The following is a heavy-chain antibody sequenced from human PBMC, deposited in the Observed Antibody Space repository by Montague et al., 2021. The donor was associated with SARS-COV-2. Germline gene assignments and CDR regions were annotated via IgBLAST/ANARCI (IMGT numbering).Heavy chain of an antibody. Sequence: LSLTCGVDGGSLSGYYWSWIRQAPGEGLEWVSSISSSGTTLYYASSVKGRFTISRDNAKNSLYLQMNSLRAEDTAVYYCARDLAVDYWGQGTLVTVSS. CDR2: ISSSGTTL. CDR3: ARDLAVDY. CDR1: GGSLSGYY. J-gene: IGHJ4*02. V-gene: IGHV3-11*01.